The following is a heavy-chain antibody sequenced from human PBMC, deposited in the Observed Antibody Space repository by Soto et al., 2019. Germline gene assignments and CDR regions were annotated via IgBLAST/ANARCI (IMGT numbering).Heavy chain of an antibody. D-gene: IGHD3-22*01. CDR3: ARDYYDSSGYSHFDY. V-gene: IGHV3-33*01. J-gene: IGHJ4*02. CDR1: AFTFSSYG. Sequence: QVQLVESGGGVVQPGRSLRLSCAASAFTFSSYGMHWVRQAPGKGLAWVAVIWYDGSNKYYADSVKGRFTISRDNSKNTLYLQMNSLRAEDTAVYYCARDYYDSSGYSHFDYWGQGTLVTVSS. CDR2: IWYDGSNK.